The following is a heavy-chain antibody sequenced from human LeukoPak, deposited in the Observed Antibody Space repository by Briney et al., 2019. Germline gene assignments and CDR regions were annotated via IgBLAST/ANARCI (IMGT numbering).Heavy chain of an antibody. D-gene: IGHD3-3*01. CDR1: GYTFTSYD. CDR2: MNPNSGNT. CDR3: ARVSTYFGVVTDFDY. Sequence: GASVKVSCRASGYTFTSYDINWVRQATGQGLEWMGWMNPNSGNTGYAQKFQGRVTMTRNTSISTAYMELSSLRSEDTAVYYCARVSTYFGVVTDFDYWGQGTLVTVSS. J-gene: IGHJ4*02. V-gene: IGHV1-8*01.